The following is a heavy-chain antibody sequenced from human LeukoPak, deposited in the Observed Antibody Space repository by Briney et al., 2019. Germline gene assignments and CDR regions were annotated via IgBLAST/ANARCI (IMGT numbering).Heavy chain of an antibody. Sequence: GGSLRLSCAASGFTFSSYWMSWVRQAPGKGLEWVANIKQDGSEKYYVDSVKGRFTISRDNAKNSLYLQMNSLRAEDTAVYYCASDDYDILTGKGQPSDYWGQGTLVTVSS. CDR1: GFTFSSYW. J-gene: IGHJ4*02. CDR2: IKQDGSEK. CDR3: ASDDYDILTGKGQPSDY. D-gene: IGHD3-9*01. V-gene: IGHV3-7*01.